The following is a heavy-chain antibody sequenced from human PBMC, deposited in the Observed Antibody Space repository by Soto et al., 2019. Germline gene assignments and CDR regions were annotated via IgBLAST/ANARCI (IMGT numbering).Heavy chain of an antibody. CDR1: GGSFSDYY. CDR3: ARQRIVGVGAFDI. J-gene: IGHJ3*02. V-gene: IGHV4-34*01. Sequence: PAETLSLTCAVYGGSFSDYYWSWIRQPPGKGLEWIGEINHSGSTNYNPSLKSRVTISVDTSKNQFSLKLSSVTAADTAVYYFARQRIVGVGAFDIWGQGTTVTVSS. D-gene: IGHD3-22*01. CDR2: INHSGST.